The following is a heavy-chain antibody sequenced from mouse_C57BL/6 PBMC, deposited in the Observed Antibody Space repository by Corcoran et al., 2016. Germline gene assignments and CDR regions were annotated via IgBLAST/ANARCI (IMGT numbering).Heavy chain of an antibody. CDR1: GYTFTDYY. J-gene: IGHJ4*01. D-gene: IGHD4-1*01. Sequence: QVQLKQSGAELVRPGASVKLSCKASGYTFTDYYINWVKQRPGQGLEWIVRIYPGSGNTYYNEKFKGKATLTAEKSSSTAYMQLSSLTSEDSAVYFCAREGGTGDYYAMDYWGQGTSVTVSS. CDR2: IYPGSGNT. V-gene: IGHV1-76*01. CDR3: AREGGTGDYYAMDY.